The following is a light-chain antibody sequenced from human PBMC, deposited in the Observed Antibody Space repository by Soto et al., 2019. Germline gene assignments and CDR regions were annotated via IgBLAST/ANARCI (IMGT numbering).Light chain of an antibody. CDR2: TNN. CDR3: AAWDDSLSGSYVV. CDR1: SSNIGSNY. J-gene: IGLJ2*01. V-gene: IGLV1-47*02. Sequence: QSVLTQPPSASGTPGQRVTISCSGSSSNIGSNYVYWYQQLPGTAPKLLIYTNNQRPSGVPDRFSGSKSGTSASLAISGLRSEDEAHYYCAAWDDSLSGSYVVFGGGTKVTVL.